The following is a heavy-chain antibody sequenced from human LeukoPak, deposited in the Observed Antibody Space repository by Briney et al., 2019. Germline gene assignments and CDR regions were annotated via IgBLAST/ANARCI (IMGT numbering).Heavy chain of an antibody. Sequence: SETLSLTCTVSGGSISGSSYYWGWIRQPPGKGLEWIGSIYYSGSTYYNPSLKSRVTISVDTSKNQFSLKLSSVTAADTAVYYCARHQRGYYYYYMDVWGKGTTVTISS. CDR3: ARHQRGYYYYYMDV. J-gene: IGHJ6*03. CDR2: IYYSGST. CDR1: GGSISGSSYY. V-gene: IGHV4-39*01.